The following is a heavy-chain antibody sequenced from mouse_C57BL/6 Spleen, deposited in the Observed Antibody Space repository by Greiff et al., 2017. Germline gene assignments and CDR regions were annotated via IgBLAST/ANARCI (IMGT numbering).Heavy chain of an antibody. D-gene: IGHD3-3*01. Sequence: EVMLVESGGDLVKPGGSLKLSCAASGFTFSSYGMSWVRQTPDKRLEWVATISSGGSYTYYPDSVKGRFTISRDNAKNTLYLQMSSLKSEDTAMYYCARHGRGCFDYWGQGTTLTVSS. CDR2: ISSGGSYT. CDR3: ARHGRGCFDY. J-gene: IGHJ2*01. V-gene: IGHV5-6*01. CDR1: GFTFSSYG.